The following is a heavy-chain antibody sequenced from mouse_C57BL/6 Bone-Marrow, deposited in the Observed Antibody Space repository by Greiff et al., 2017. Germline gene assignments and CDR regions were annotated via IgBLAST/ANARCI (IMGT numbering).Heavy chain of an antibody. CDR2: ISSGGSYT. CDR3: ARQLRLRDYFDY. J-gene: IGHJ2*01. CDR1: GFTFSSYG. V-gene: IGHV5-6*01. D-gene: IGHD3-2*02. Sequence: EVKLMESGGDLVKPGGSLKLSCAASGFTFSSYGMSWVRPTPDKRLEWVATISSGGSYTYYPDSVKGRFTISRDNAKNTLYLQMSSLKSEDTAMYYCARQLRLRDYFDYWGQGTTLTVSS.